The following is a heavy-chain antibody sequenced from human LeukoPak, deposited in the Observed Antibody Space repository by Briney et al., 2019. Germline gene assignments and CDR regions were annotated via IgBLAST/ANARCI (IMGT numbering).Heavy chain of an antibody. Sequence: SETLSLTCTVSGGSISSYYWSWIRQPPGKGLEWIGYIYYSGSTNYNPSLKSRVTISVDTSRNQFSLKLSSVTAADTAVYYCARLPYSSGWFDAFDIWGQGTMVTVSS. V-gene: IGHV4-59*01. CDR1: GGSISSYY. CDR2: IYYSGST. J-gene: IGHJ3*02. D-gene: IGHD6-19*01. CDR3: ARLPYSSGWFDAFDI.